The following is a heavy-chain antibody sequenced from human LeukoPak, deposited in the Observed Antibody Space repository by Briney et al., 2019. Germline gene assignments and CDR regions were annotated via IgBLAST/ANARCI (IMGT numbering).Heavy chain of an antibody. D-gene: IGHD3-16*01. CDR1: GGSISGHY. CDR2: IHYSGRP. CDR3: ARFGVDYDMDV. Sequence: PSETLSLTCTVSGGSISGHYWTWIRQPPGKGLEWVGQIHYSGRPDYNPSLKSRVTISVDTSKNQLSLKVTSVTGADTAVYYCARFGVDYDMDVWGQGTTVTVSS. V-gene: IGHV4-59*11. J-gene: IGHJ6*02.